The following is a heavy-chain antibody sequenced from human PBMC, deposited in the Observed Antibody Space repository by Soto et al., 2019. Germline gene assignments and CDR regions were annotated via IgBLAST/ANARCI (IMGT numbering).Heavy chain of an antibody. CDR2: IYWDDDK. J-gene: IGHJ4*02. D-gene: IGHD3-10*01. CDR1: ELSLSTSGVG. CDR3: VHSLVLRWFGFYS. Sequence: QITLKESGPTLVDPTQPLTLTCTFSELSLSTSGVGVGWIRQPPGKALEWLALIYWDDDKRDSPSLKGRLTITKVTSNNQVVLTMTNMDLVDTATYYWVHSLVLRWFGFYSWGQGTLVTVPS. V-gene: IGHV2-5*02.